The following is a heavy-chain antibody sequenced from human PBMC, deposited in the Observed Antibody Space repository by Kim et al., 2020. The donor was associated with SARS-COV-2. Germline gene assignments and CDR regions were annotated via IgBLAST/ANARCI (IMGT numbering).Heavy chain of an antibody. V-gene: IGHV3-13*04. J-gene: IGHJ4*02. Sequence: GGSLRLSCAASGFTFSSYDMHWVRQATGKGLEWVSAIGTAGDTYYPGSVKGRFTISRENAKNSLYLQMNSLRAGDTAVYYCARSPVRAARPPYFDYWGQGTLVTVSS. CDR1: GFTFSSYD. CDR2: IGTAGDT. D-gene: IGHD6-6*01. CDR3: ARSPVRAARPPYFDY.